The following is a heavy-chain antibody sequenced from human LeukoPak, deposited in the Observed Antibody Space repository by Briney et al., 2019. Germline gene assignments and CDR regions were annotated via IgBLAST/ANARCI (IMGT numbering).Heavy chain of an antibody. CDR3: ARTSDRYCSGGSCYLAF. D-gene: IGHD2-15*01. V-gene: IGHV4-4*02. Sequence: SETLSLTCDVSGGSISSDNWWTWVRQPPGKGLEWIGEIYLSGSTFHNPSLKSRVTISIDTSKNQFSLKVTSVTAADTAVYYCARTSDRYCSGGSCYLAFWGQGTLVTVSS. J-gene: IGHJ4*02. CDR1: GGSISSDNW. CDR2: IYLSGST.